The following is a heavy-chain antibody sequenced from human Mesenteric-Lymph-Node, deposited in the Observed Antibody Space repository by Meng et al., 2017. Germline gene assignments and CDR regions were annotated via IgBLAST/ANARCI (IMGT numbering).Heavy chain of an antibody. J-gene: IGHJ6*01. D-gene: IGHD2-15*01. CDR3: ARCSLYGCQSNSGMDV. Sequence: SVKVSCKASGGTFSSYAISWVRQAPGQGLEWMGGIIPIFGAANYAQKFQGRVTITADESTSTAYMELSSLRSEDTAVYYCARCSLYGCQSNSGMDVWGQGTTVTGSS. CDR2: IIPIFGAA. V-gene: IGHV1-69*13. CDR1: GGTFSSYA.